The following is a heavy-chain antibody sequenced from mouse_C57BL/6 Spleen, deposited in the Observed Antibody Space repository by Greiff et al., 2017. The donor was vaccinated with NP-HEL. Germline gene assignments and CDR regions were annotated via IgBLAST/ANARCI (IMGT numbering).Heavy chain of an antibody. CDR3: ERHRTGTFDY. J-gene: IGHJ2*01. Sequence: EVQRVESGGGLVQPKGSLKLSCAASGFSFNTYAMNWVRQAPGKGLEWVARIRSKSNNYATYYADSVKDRFTISRDDSESMLYLQMNNFKTEDPAMYYCERHRTGTFDYWGQGTTLTVSS. CDR1: GFSFNTYA. D-gene: IGHD4-1*01. V-gene: IGHV10-1*01. CDR2: IRSKSNNYAT.